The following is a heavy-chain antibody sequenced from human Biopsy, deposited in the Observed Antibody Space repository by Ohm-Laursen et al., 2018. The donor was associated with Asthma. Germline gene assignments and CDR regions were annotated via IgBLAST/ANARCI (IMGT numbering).Heavy chain of an antibody. D-gene: IGHD1-26*01. V-gene: IGHV3-30*18. Sequence: SLRLSCTASGFTFSNYGMHWVRQAPGKGLDWVAVISFDGSNKNYTDSVKGRFTISRDNSRNTLHLQMNSLRAEDTAVYYCAKDVFPGWELRRGPDYWGQGALGTVSS. J-gene: IGHJ4*02. CDR1: GFTFSNYG. CDR3: AKDVFPGWELRRGPDY. CDR2: ISFDGSNK.